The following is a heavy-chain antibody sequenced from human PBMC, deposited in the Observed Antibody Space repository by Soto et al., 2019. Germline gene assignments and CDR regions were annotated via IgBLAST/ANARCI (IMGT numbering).Heavy chain of an antibody. D-gene: IGHD2-15*01. Sequence: SETLSLTCTVSGGSLSSYYWSWIRQPPGKGLEWIGYIYYSGSTNYNPSLKSRVTISVDTSKNQFSLKLSSVTAADTAVYYCARQGYCSGGSCYWTNDYWGQGTPVTVSS. CDR2: IYYSGST. CDR1: GGSLSSYY. J-gene: IGHJ4*02. CDR3: ARQGYCSGGSCYWTNDY. V-gene: IGHV4-59*08.